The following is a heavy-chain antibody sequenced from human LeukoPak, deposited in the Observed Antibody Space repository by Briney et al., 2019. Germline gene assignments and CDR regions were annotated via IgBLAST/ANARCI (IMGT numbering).Heavy chain of an antibody. CDR2: IIPIFGTA. D-gene: IGHD4-17*01. CDR1: GGTFSSYA. CDR3: ASTYGDYPRCAFDI. Sequence: SVKFSCKASGGTFSSYAISWVRQAPGQGLEWMGGIIPIFGTANYAQKFQGRVTITTDESTSTAYMELSSLRSEDTAVYYCASTYGDYPRCAFDIWGQGTMVTVSS. V-gene: IGHV1-69*05. J-gene: IGHJ3*02.